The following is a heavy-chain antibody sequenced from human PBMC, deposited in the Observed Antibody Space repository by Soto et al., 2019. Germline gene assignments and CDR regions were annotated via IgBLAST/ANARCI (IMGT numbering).Heavy chain of an antibody. Sequence: ASVRVSCKASGGAFSSYAISWVRQAPVQVLEWMVGIIPIVGTANYAQKFQGRVTITADESTSTAYMQLRSLRSEDTAVYYCARRTTVNLGHYYCYGMAFSGQGTPVTVSS. CDR3: ARRTTVNLGHYYCYGMAF. D-gene: IGHD4-17*01. J-gene: IGHJ6*01. CDR2: IIPIVGTA. V-gene: IGHV1-69*13. CDR1: GGAFSSYA.